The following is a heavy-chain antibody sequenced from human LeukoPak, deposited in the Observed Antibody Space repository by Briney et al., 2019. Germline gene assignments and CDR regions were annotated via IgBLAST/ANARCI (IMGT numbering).Heavy chain of an antibody. CDR1: GYTFTSYY. CDR2: INPSGGST. J-gene: IGHJ5*02. D-gene: IGHD2-21*02. V-gene: IGHV1-46*01. Sequence: ASVKVSCKASGYTFTSYYMHWVRQAPGQGLEWMGIINPSGGSTSCAQKFQGRVTMTRDTSTSTVYMELSSLRSEDTAVYYCARRLWAYCGGDCYAQFFDPWGQGTLVTVS. CDR3: ARRLWAYCGGDCYAQFFDP.